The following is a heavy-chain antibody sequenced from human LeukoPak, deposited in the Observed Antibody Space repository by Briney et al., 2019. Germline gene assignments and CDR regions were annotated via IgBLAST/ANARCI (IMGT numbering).Heavy chain of an antibody. V-gene: IGHV4-59*01. CDR1: GGSISSYY. CDR3: AAGRQWHVYDY. J-gene: IGHJ4*02. CDR2: FHYSGST. Sequence: SETLSLTCSVSGGSISSYYWTWIRQPPGKGLEWIGHFHYSGSTNYHPSLKSRVTLSVDTSKNEFSLKMTSVTAGDTAVYYCAAGRQWHVYDYWGQGTLVTVSS. D-gene: IGHD6-19*01.